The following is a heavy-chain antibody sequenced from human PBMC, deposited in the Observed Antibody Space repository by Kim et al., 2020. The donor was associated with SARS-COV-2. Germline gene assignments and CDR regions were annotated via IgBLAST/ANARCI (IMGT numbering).Heavy chain of an antibody. V-gene: IGHV3-23*01. CDR3: AKDGGITMIEGDY. D-gene: IGHD3-22*01. J-gene: IGHJ4*02. Sequence: ADSVKGRFTISRDNSKNTLYLQMNSLRAEDTAVYYCAKDGGITMIEGDYWGQGTLVTVSS.